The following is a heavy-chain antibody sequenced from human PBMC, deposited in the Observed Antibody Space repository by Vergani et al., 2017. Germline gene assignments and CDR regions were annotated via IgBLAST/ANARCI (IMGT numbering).Heavy chain of an antibody. CDR2: INHSGST. D-gene: IGHD7-27*01. V-gene: IGHV4-34*01. CDR3: ARVGPGWGQNYYYYYGMDV. CDR1: GGSFSGYY. Sequence: QVQLQQWGAGLLKPSETLSLTCAVYGGSFSGYYWSWIRQPPGKGLEWIGEINHSGSTNYNPSLKSRVTISVDTSKNQFSLKLSSVTAADTAVYYCARVGPGWGQNYYYYYGMDVWGQGTTVTVSS. J-gene: IGHJ6*02.